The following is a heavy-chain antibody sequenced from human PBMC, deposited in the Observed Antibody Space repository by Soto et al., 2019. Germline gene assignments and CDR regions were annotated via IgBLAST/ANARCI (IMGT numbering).Heavy chain of an antibody. V-gene: IGHV3-72*01. D-gene: IGHD3-16*01. CDR3: ASAFTFGGVMDY. Sequence: EVQLVESGGGLVEPGGSLRLSCAASGFTFSEYYMDWVRQAAGKGLERVGRSKNKVSGYATEYAASVKGRFTISRDNSKNSLYLQMNSLKSEDTAVYYCASAFTFGGVMDYWGQGTLVTVSS. CDR1: GFTFSEYY. J-gene: IGHJ4*02. CDR2: SKNKVSGYAT.